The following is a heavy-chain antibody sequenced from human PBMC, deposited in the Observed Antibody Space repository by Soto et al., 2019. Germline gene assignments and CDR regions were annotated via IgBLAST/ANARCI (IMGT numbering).Heavy chain of an antibody. CDR1: GGSISSYY. D-gene: IGHD3-10*01. J-gene: IGHJ6*02. CDR3: ERQGFGPLHGLVDV. CDR2: VHHSWGS. V-gene: IGHV4-59*08. Sequence: PEETLSLTCTVSGGSISSYYWSWFRQSPGKRMEWIGYVHHSWGSSYNPSLQSRVAISLDTSKSQFSLKVTSVTATDTAVYYCERQGFGPLHGLVDVWGQGTTVTVSS.